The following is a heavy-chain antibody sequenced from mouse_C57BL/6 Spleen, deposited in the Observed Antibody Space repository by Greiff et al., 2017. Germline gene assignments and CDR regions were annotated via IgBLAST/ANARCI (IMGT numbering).Heavy chain of an antibody. CDR1: GYAFSSSW. D-gene: IGHD1-1*01. CDR3: APRSSYEGAWFAY. Sequence: QVQLQQSGPELVKPGASVKISCKASGYAFSSSWMNWVKQRPGKGLEWIGRIYPGDGDTNYNGKFKGKATLTADKSSSTAYMQLSSLTSEDSAVYFCAPRSSYEGAWFAYWGQGTLVTVSA. J-gene: IGHJ3*01. CDR2: IYPGDGDT. V-gene: IGHV1-82*01.